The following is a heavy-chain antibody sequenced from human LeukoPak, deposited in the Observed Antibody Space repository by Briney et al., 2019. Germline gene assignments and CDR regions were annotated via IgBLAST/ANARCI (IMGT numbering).Heavy chain of an antibody. CDR3: ALVVPAKQAPYRNWFDP. CDR1: GGSFSGYY. J-gene: IGHJ5*02. Sequence: SETLSLTCAVYGGSFSGYYWSWIRQPPGKGLEWIGEINHSGSTNYNPSLKSRVTISVDTSKNQFSLKLSSVTAADTAVHYCALVVPAKQAPYRNWFDPWGQGTLVTVSS. V-gene: IGHV4-34*01. CDR2: INHSGST. D-gene: IGHD2-2*01.